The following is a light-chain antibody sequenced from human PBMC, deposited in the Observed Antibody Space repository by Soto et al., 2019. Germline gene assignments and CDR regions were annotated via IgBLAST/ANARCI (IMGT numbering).Light chain of an antibody. CDR1: QSISSY. Sequence: DIQMTQSPSSLSASVGDRVTLTCRASQSISSYLNWYQKKPGKAPKLLIYAASSLQSGVPSRFSGSGSGTDLTLTISSLQPEDFANYYCQQSYSTLPITFGQGTRLEIK. CDR3: QQSYSTLPIT. CDR2: AAS. V-gene: IGKV1-39*01. J-gene: IGKJ5*01.